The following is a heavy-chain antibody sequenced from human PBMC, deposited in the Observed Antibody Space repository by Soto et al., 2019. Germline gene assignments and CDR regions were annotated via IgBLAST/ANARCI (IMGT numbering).Heavy chain of an antibody. CDR1: GYTFSGYV. CDR3: ANGRYHDFWSGYSQFDY. CDR2: INAGNANT. V-gene: IGHV1-3*01. Sequence: QVHLVQSGAEVKKPGASVKLSCKASGYTFSGYVMHWLRQAPGQRLEWMGWINAGNANTQYSQKFQGRVTITRETSASAVYLELSSLRSEDTAVYYCANGRYHDFWSGYSQFDYWGQGTLVTVSS. J-gene: IGHJ4*02. D-gene: IGHD3-3*01.